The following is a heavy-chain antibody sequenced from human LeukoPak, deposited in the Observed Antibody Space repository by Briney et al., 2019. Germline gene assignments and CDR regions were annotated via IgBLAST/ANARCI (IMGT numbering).Heavy chain of an antibody. D-gene: IGHD3-16*02. CDR2: IYYSGST. CDR1: GGSISSYY. CDR3: ARKRIMITFGGVIVNTPFDY. J-gene: IGHJ4*02. V-gene: IGHV4-59*12. Sequence: SETLSLTCTVSGGSISSYYWSWIRQPPGKGLEWIGYIYYSGSTNYNPSLKSRVTISVDTSKNQFSLKLSSVTAADTAVYYCARKRIMITFGGVIVNTPFDYWGQGTLVTVSS.